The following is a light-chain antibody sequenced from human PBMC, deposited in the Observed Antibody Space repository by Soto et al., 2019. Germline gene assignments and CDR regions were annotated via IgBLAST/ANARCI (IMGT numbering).Light chain of an antibody. V-gene: IGKV3-15*01. CDR2: GAS. CDR1: QSVRSN. J-gene: IGKJ4*02. CDR3: QQYNSWPLT. Sequence: EIVMTQSPATLSVSPGDRVTLSCRASQSVRSNSAWYQQKPGQAPRLLIYGASTRATGIPARFSGSGYETEFTLTISSLQSEDFAVYSCQQYNSWPLTSRGGTQVDIK.